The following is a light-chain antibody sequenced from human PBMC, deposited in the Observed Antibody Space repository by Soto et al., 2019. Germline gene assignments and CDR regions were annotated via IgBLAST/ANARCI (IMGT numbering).Light chain of an antibody. J-gene: IGLJ2*01. CDR2: EGT. Sequence: QSALTQPVSVSGSPGQSITISCSGASSDVGPYKLVAWYQQHPDKAPKLIIHEGTKRPSGVSSRFSGSQSGTTASLTISGLQAEDEADYYCCSYAASDLIFGGGTKLTVL. V-gene: IGLV2-23*01. CDR1: SSDVGPYKL. CDR3: CSYAASDLI.